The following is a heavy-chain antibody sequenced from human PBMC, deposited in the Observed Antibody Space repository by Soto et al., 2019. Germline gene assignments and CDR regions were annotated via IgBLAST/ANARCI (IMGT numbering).Heavy chain of an antibody. D-gene: IGHD2-2*01. CDR3: ARVVNADRYHPFDYFDH. Sequence: SETLSLTCAVYGGSFSDYYWSWIRQPPGKGLEWIGEINHSGSTNYNPSLKSRVTISVDTSKNQFSLKLSSVTAADTAVYYCARVVNADRYHPFDYFDHWGQGTLVTVSS. CDR2: INHSGST. J-gene: IGHJ4*02. V-gene: IGHV4-34*01. CDR1: GGSFSDYY.